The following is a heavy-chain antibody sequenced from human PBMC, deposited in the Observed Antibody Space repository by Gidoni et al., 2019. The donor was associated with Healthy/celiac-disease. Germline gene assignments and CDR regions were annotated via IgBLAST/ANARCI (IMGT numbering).Heavy chain of an antibody. CDR1: GFTFSSYS. Sequence: EVQLVESGGGLVKPGGSLRLSCAASGFTFSSYSMNWVRQAPGKGLEWVSSISSSSSYIYYADSVKGRFTISRDNAKNSLYLQMNSLRAEDTAVYYCASNHKGYSSSWYYDYWGQGTLVTVSS. V-gene: IGHV3-21*01. CDR2: ISSSSSYI. J-gene: IGHJ4*02. CDR3: ASNHKGYSSSWYYDY. D-gene: IGHD6-13*01.